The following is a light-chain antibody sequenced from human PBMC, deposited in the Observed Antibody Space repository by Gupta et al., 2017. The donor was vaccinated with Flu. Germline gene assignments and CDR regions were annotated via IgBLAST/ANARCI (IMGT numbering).Light chain of an antibody. CDR2: KAS. Sequence: SPSTLSASVGDRVTITCRASQSISSWLAWYQQKPGKAPKLLIYKASSLDSGVPSRFSGSGSGTEFTLTISSLQPDDFATYYCQQYNNFWTFGQGTKVEIK. J-gene: IGKJ1*01. V-gene: IGKV1-5*03. CDR3: QQYNNFWT. CDR1: QSISSW.